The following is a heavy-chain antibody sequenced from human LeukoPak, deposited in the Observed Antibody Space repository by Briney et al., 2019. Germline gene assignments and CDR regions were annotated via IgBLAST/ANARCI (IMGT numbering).Heavy chain of an antibody. J-gene: IGHJ4*02. V-gene: IGHV4-59*01. CDR3: ARWRLLFFDY. D-gene: IGHD5/OR15-5a*01. CDR1: GGSISSYY. Sequence: SETLSLTCTVSGGSISSYYWSWIRQPPGKGLEWIGYIYYSGSTNYNPSLKSRVTISVDTSKNQFSLKLSSVTAADTAVYYCARWRLLFFDYWGQGTLVTVSS. CDR2: IYYSGST.